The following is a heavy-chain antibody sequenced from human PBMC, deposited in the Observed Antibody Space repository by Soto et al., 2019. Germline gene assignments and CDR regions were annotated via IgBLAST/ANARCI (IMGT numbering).Heavy chain of an antibody. D-gene: IGHD6-6*01. CDR1: GESISSGGYY. Sequence: QVQLQESGPGLVKASQTLSLICSVSGESISSGGYYWSWIRYHPGKGLEWIGYIYDSESAYYNPSLKSRVXLXMXXSKNHFAMKLSSVTAADTAVYYCARASSSSSAADYWGQGTLITVSS. CDR2: IYDSESA. J-gene: IGHJ4*02. V-gene: IGHV4-31*03. CDR3: ARASSSSSAADY.